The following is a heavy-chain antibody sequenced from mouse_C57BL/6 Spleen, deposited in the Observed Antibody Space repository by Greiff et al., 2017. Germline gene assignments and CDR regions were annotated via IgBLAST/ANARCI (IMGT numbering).Heavy chain of an antibody. V-gene: IGHV3-6*01. CDR2: ISYDGSN. D-gene: IGHD1-1*01. Sequence: EVQLQQSGPGLVKPSQSLSLTCSVTGYSITSGYYWNWIRQFPGNKLEWMGYISYDGSNNYNPSLKNRISITRDTSKHQFFLKLNSVTTEDTATYYCARDDDYGTAWFAYWGQGTLVTVSA. CDR1: GYSITSGYY. CDR3: ARDDDYGTAWFAY. J-gene: IGHJ3*01.